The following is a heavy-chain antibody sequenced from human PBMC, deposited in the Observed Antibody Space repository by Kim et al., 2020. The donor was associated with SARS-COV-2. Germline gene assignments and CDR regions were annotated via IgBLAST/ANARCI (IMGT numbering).Heavy chain of an antibody. CDR3: ARDIRSYYYMDV. D-gene: IGHD3-3*02. V-gene: IGHV3-33*01. Sequence: GGSLRLSCAASGFTFSSYGMHWVRQAPGKGLEWVAVIWHDGSNRDYGESVKGRFTISRDNNQNTVYLQMNSLRVEDTAVYYCARDIRSYYYMDVWGKGTT. J-gene: IGHJ6*03. CDR2: IWHDGSNR. CDR1: GFTFSSYG.